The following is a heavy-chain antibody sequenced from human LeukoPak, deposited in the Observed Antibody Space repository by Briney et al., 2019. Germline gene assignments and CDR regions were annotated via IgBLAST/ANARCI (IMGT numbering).Heavy chain of an antibody. CDR3: ARRRGGSGYFDY. CDR2: IYYSGST. J-gene: IGHJ4*02. V-gene: IGHV4-59*08. CDR1: GGSISSYY. D-gene: IGHD3-10*01. Sequence: PSETLSLTCTVSGGSISSYYWSWIRQPPGKGLEWIGYIYYSGSTNYNPSLKSRVTISVDTSKNQFSLKLSSVTGADTAVYYCARRRGGSGYFDYWDQGTLVTVSS.